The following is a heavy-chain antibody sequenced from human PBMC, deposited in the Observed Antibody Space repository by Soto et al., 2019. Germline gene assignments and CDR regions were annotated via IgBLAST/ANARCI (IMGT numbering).Heavy chain of an antibody. V-gene: IGHV1-18*01. CDR2: ISAYNGNT. J-gene: IGHJ6*03. D-gene: IGHD6-19*01. CDR3: SRDRGVAPPVAGNTHYYYYMDV. Sequence: ASVKVSCKASGYSFTNYGTTWVRQAPGQGFEWMGWISAYNGNTKYAQKLQGRVTMTTDASTSTAYLELRSLTSDDTAVYYCSRDRGVAPPVAGNTHYYYYMDVWGKGTTVTVSS. CDR1: GYSFTNYG.